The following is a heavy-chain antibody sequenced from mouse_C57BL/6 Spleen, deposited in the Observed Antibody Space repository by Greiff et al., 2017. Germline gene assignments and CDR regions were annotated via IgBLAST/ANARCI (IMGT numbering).Heavy chain of an antibody. Sequence: VQLQQSGPELVKPGASVKISCKASGYAFSSSWMNWVKQRPGKGLEWIGRIYPGDGDTNYNGKFKGKATLTADKSSSTAYMQLSSLTSEDSAVYFCARIDGTGFDYWGQGTTLTVSS. V-gene: IGHV1-82*01. J-gene: IGHJ2*01. CDR3: ARIDGTGFDY. D-gene: IGHD3-3*01. CDR2: IYPGDGDT. CDR1: GYAFSSSW.